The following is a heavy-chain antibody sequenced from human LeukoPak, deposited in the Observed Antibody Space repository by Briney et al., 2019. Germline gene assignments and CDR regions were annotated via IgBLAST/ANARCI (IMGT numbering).Heavy chain of an antibody. CDR3: ARDRGIPFLAAGDAFDI. Sequence: SQTLSLTCAISGDSVSSNSAAWNWIRQSPSRGLEWLGRTYYRSKWYNDYAVSVKSRITINPDTSKNQFSLQPNSVTPEDTAVYYCARDRGIPFLAAGDAFDIWGQGTMVTVSS. J-gene: IGHJ3*02. CDR2: TYYRSKWYN. D-gene: IGHD3-3*01. CDR1: GDSVSSNSAA. V-gene: IGHV6-1*01.